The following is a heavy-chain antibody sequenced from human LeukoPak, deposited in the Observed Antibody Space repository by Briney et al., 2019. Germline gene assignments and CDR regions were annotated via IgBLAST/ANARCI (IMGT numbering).Heavy chain of an antibody. J-gene: IGHJ3*02. D-gene: IGHD3-3*01. CDR3: ARGDDFWSGLRDAFDI. CDR1: GYTFTTYD. V-gene: IGHV1-69*05. Sequence: GASVKVSCKASGYTFTTYDINWVRQATGQGLEWMGGIIPIFGTANYAQKFQGRVTITTDESTSTAYMELSSLRSEDTAVYYCARGDDFWSGLRDAFDIWGQGTMVTVSS. CDR2: IIPIFGTA.